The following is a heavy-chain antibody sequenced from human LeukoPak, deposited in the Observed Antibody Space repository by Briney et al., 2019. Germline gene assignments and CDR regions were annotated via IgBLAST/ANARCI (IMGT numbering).Heavy chain of an antibody. V-gene: IGHV3-73*01. D-gene: IGHD3-22*01. CDR1: GFTFSGSA. Sequence: PGGSLRLSCAASGFTFSGSAMHWVRQASGKGLEWVGRIRSKANSYATAYAASVKGRFTISRDDSKNTAYLQMNSLKTEDTAVYYCRVSSGYYYGQNPFDYWGQGTLVTVSS. J-gene: IGHJ4*02. CDR3: RVSSGYYYGQNPFDY. CDR2: IRSKANSYAT.